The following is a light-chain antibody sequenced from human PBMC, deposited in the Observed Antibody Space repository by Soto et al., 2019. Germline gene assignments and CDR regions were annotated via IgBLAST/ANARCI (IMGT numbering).Light chain of an antibody. Sequence: DIQMTQSPSTLSASVGDRVTITCRASQSVNSWLAWYQQKPGEVPKLLIYKASNLESGDPSRFSGSGSGTELTLTISSLQPDDFVTYYCQQYSRNPLTFGGGTKVEI. CDR3: QQYSRNPLT. V-gene: IGKV1-5*03. CDR2: KAS. J-gene: IGKJ4*01. CDR1: QSVNSW.